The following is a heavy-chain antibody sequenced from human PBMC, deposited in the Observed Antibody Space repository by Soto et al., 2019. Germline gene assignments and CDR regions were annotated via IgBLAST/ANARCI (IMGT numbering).Heavy chain of an antibody. V-gene: IGHV1-3*01. J-gene: IGHJ3*02. CDR1: GYTFTSYA. CDR3: ARDSNYDDSSGYYRDDAFDI. D-gene: IGHD3-22*01. Sequence: QVQLVQSGAEVKKPGASVKVSCKASGYTFTSYAMHWVRQAPGQRLEWMGWINAGNGNTKYSQKFQGRVTITRDTSASTAYMELSSLRSEDTAVYYCARDSNYDDSSGYYRDDAFDIWGQGTMVTVSS. CDR2: INAGNGNT.